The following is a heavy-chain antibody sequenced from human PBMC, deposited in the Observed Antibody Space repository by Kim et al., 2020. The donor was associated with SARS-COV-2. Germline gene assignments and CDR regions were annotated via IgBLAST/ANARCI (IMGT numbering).Heavy chain of an antibody. CDR3: ANSIVATMDYYYYYGMDV. CDR2: ISGSGGST. V-gene: IGHV3-23*01. J-gene: IGHJ6*02. Sequence: GGSLRLSCAASGFTFSSYAMSWVRQAPGKGLEWVSAISGSGGSTYYADSVKGRFTISRDNSKNTLYLQMNSLRAEDTAVYYCANSIVATMDYYYYYGMDVWGQGTTVTVSS. CDR1: GFTFSSYA. D-gene: IGHD5-12*01.